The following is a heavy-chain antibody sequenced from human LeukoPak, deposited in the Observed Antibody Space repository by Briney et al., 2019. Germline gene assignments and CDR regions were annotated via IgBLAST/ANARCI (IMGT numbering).Heavy chain of an antibody. CDR3: ARDKNFFSNWFDP. Sequence: SETLSLTCTVSGGSISSGGYYWSWIRQHPGKGLEWIGYIYYSGSTYYNPSLKSRVTISVDTSKNQFSLKLSSVTAADTVVYYCARDKNFFSNWFDPWGQGTLVTVSS. V-gene: IGHV4-31*03. CDR1: GGSISSGGYY. CDR2: IYYSGST. D-gene: IGHD2/OR15-2a*01. J-gene: IGHJ5*02.